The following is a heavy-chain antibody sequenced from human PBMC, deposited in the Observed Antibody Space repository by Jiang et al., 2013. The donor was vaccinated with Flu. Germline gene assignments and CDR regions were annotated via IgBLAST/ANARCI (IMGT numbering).Heavy chain of an antibody. V-gene: IGHV3-23*01. J-gene: IGHJ4*02. Sequence: AMSWVRQAPGKGLEWVSAISGSSGSTYYADSVKGRFTISRDNSKNTLYLQMNSLRAEDTAVYYCAKLPQIWFGELFLDYWGQGTLVTVSS. CDR1: A. D-gene: IGHD3-10*01. CDR2: ISGSSGST. CDR3: AKLPQIWFGELFLDY.